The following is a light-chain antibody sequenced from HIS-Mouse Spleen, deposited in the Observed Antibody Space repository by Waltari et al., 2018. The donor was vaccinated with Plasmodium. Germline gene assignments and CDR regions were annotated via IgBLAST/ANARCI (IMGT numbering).Light chain of an antibody. CDR2: EGS. Sequence: QSALTQPASVSGSPGQSITISCTGTSSHVGSYNLVSWYQQHPGKAPKLKIYEGSKRPSGVSNRFSGSKSGNTASLTISGLQAEDEADYYCCSYAGSSTYVFGTGTKVTVL. CDR1: SSHVGSYNL. CDR3: CSYAGSSTYV. V-gene: IGLV2-23*01. J-gene: IGLJ1*01.